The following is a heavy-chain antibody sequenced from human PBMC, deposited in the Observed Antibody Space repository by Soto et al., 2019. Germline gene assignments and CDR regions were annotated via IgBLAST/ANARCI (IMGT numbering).Heavy chain of an antibody. CDR1: GVSISSGDYY. D-gene: IGHD3-16*01. Sequence: SETLSLTCTVSGVSISSGDYYWSWIRQPPGKGLEWIGYIYYSGSTYYNPSLKSRVTISVDTSKNQFSLKLGSVPAAATAVYYWPRAGGGLPPLDPGAQGTLVTVSS. CDR3: PRAGGGLPPLDP. CDR2: IYYSGST. J-gene: IGHJ5*02. V-gene: IGHV4-30-4*01.